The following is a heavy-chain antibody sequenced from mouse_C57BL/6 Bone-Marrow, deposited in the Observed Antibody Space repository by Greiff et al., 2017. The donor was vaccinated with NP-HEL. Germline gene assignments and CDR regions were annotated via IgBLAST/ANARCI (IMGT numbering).Heavy chain of an antibody. V-gene: IGHV5-4*01. D-gene: IGHD4-1*01. J-gene: IGHJ2*01. Sequence: EVKLVESGGGLVKPGGSLKLSCAASGFTFSSYAMSWVRQTPEKRLEWVATISDGGSYTYYPDNVKGRFTISRDNAKNNLYLQMSHLKSEDTAMYYCARDPNWYYFGYWGQGTTLTVSS. CDR2: ISDGGSYT. CDR3: ARDPNWYYFGY. CDR1: GFTFSSYA.